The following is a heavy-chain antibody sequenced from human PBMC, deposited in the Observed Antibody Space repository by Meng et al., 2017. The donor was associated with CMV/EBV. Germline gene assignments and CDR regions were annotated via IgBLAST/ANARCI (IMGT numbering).Heavy chain of an antibody. CDR2: IDTGATRT. J-gene: IGHJ5*02. V-gene: IGHV3-23*03. CDR3: AKDLSFGYSSGVFDP. CDR1: GFSFSNFA. D-gene: IGHD5-18*01. Sequence: GGPLRLSCAASGFSFSNFAMTWVRQAPGKGLEWVSVIDTGATRTYYADSVKGRFIVTREDFKNTLFLQMNSLRAEDTAVYYCAKDLSFGYSSGVFDPWGQGTLVTVSS.